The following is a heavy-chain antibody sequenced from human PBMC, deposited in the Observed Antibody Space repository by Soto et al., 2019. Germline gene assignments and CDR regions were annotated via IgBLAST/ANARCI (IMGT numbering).Heavy chain of an antibody. V-gene: IGHV4-59*01. CDR1: GGSISSYY. CDR2: IYYSGST. Sequence: QVQLQESGPGLVKPSETLSLTCTVSGGSISSYYWGWIRQPPGKGLEWIGYIYYSGSTNYNPSLKSRVTISVDTSKNQFSLKLSSVTAADTAVYYCARASVYVFDAFDIWGQGTMVTVSS. D-gene: IGHD3-16*01. CDR3: ARASVYVFDAFDI. J-gene: IGHJ3*02.